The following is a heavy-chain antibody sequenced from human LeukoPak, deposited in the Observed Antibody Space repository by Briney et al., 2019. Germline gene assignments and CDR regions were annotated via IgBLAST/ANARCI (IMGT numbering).Heavy chain of an antibody. V-gene: IGHV3-48*03. CDR2: ISSSGSTI. CDR1: GFTFSSYE. J-gene: IGHJ6*03. D-gene: IGHD3-3*01. Sequence: GGSLRLSCAASGFTFSSYEMTWVRQAPGKGPDWVSYISSSGSTIYYADSVKGRFTISRDNAKNSLYLQMNSLRAEDTAVYYCARDKSRYDFWSGYEYYYYYMDVWGKGTTVTVSS. CDR3: ARDKSRYDFWSGYEYYYYYMDV.